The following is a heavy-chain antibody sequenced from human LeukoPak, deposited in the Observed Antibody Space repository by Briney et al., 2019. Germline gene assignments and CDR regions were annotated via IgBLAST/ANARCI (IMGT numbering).Heavy chain of an antibody. Sequence: SETLSLTCAVSGYSISSGYYWGWIRQPPGKGLEWIGSIYHSGSTYYNPSLKSRVTISVDTSKNQFSLKLSSVTAADTAVYYCARMNFGDTTMVKVQGYFDYWGQRTLVTVSS. CDR3: ARMNFGDTTMVKVQGYFDY. CDR2: IYHSGST. V-gene: IGHV4-38-2*01. D-gene: IGHD5-18*01. J-gene: IGHJ4*02. CDR1: GYSISSGYY.